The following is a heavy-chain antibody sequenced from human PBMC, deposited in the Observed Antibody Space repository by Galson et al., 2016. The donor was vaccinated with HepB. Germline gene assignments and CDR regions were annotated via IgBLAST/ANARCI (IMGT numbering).Heavy chain of an antibody. CDR2: INPNSGGT. D-gene: IGHD3-10*01. V-gene: IGHV1-2*04. CDR3: ARESLTMVRGAPLYGMDV. CDR1: GYTFIGYY. Sequence: KVSCTASGYTFIGYYIHWVRQAPGQGLEWMGWINPNSGGTNYAQKFQGWVTVARDTSISTAYMEVSRLSSDDTAVYYCARESLTMVRGAPLYGMDVWGQGTTITVSS. J-gene: IGHJ6*02.